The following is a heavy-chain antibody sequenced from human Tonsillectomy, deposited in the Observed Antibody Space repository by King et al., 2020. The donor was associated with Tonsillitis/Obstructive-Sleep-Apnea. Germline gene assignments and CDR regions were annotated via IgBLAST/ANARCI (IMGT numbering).Heavy chain of an antibody. V-gene: IGHV3-23*04. J-gene: IGHJ4*02. CDR2: ISGSGGST. CDR3: ASTPPKGSNRYYFDY. D-gene: IGHD3-16*02. CDR1: GFTFSSYA. Sequence: QLVQSGGGLVQPGGSLRLSCAVSGFTFSSYAMSWVRQAPGKGLEWVASISGSGGSTYYADSVKGRFTISRDNSKNTLYLQMNSLRAEDTAVYYCASTPPKGSNRYYFDYWGQGTLVTVSS.